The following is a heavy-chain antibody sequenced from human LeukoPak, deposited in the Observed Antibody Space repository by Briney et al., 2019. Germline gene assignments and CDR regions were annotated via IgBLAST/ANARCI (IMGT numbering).Heavy chain of an antibody. CDR2: INPNSGGT. J-gene: IGHJ4*02. CDR3: ARDQSVVTALYGVDY. D-gene: IGHD2-21*02. V-gene: IGHV1-18*01. CDR1: GGTFSSYS. Sequence: GASVKVSCKDSGGTFSSYSINWVRQAPRQGLEWMGWINPNSGGTNYAQKLQGRVTMTTDTSTSTAYMELRSLRSDDTAVYYCARDQSVVTALYGVDYWGQGTLVTVSS.